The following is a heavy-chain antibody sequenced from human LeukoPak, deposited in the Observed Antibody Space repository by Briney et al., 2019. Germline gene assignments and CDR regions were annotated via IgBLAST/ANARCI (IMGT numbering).Heavy chain of an antibody. Sequence: PSETLSLTCTASGYSISSVYYWGGSRQPPGKGLEWVWSIYHSGSTNYNPSLKSRVTTSVDTSKNQFSLKLSSVTAADTAVYYCARDSYYDSSGYYKYNWFDPWGQGTLVTVSS. CDR2: IYHSGST. CDR1: GYSISSVYY. CDR3: ARDSYYDSSGYYKYNWFDP. D-gene: IGHD3-22*01. J-gene: IGHJ5*02. V-gene: IGHV4-38-2*02.